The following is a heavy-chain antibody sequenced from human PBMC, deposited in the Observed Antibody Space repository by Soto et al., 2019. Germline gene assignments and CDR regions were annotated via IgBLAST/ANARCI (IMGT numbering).Heavy chain of an antibody. V-gene: IGHV1-69*13. CDR1: GGTFSSYA. Sequence: SVKVSCKASGGTFSSYAISWVRQAPGQGLEWMGGIIPIFGTANYAQKFQGRVTITADESTSTAYMELSSLRSEDTAVYYCASGYCSGGSCPSYEFEYFQHWGQGTLVTVSS. J-gene: IGHJ1*01. CDR3: ASGYCSGGSCPSYEFEYFQH. CDR2: IIPIFGTA. D-gene: IGHD2-15*01.